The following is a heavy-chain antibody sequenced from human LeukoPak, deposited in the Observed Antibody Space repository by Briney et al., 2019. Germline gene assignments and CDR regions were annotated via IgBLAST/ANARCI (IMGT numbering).Heavy chain of an antibody. CDR3: ARDTYDSSGYHFYYMDV. CDR1: GFTFNTYW. D-gene: IGHD3-22*01. CDR2: IKEDGSEK. V-gene: IGHV3-7*01. J-gene: IGHJ6*03. Sequence: GGSLRLSCAVSGFTFNTYWMSWVRQAPGKGLEWVANIKEDGSEKYYGDSVRGRFTISRDNAKNSLYLRMNSLRAEDTALYFCARDTYDSSGYHFYYMDVWGKGTTVTVSS.